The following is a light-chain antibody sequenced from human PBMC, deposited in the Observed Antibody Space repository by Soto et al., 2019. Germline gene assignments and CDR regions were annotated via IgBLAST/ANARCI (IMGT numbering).Light chain of an antibody. J-gene: IGKJ4*01. CDR2: AAP. CDR1: QGISSY. Sequence: AIRMTQSPSSFSASTGDRVTITCRASQGISSYLAWYQQKPGKAPNLLIYAAPTLQSGVPSRFSGGGSGTDFTLTISSLQPEDFATYYCQQVYVYPSTFGGGTKVDIK. CDR3: QQVYVYPST. V-gene: IGKV1-8*01.